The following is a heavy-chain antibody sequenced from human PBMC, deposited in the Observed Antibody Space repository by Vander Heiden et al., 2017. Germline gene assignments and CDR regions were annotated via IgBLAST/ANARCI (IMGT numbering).Heavy chain of an antibody. CDR1: GFTFSKYW. D-gene: IGHD6-6*01. CDR2: INLDGSSI. J-gene: IGHJ4*02. CDR3: AGVSSASIDY. Sequence: EVQLVESGGGLVQPGGSLRLSCAASGFTFSKYWMHWVRQAPGKGRVWVSRINLDGSSISYADSVKGRFTISRDNAKKTLYLQMNSLRAEDTAVYYCAGVSSASIDYWGQGTLVTVSS. V-gene: IGHV3-74*01.